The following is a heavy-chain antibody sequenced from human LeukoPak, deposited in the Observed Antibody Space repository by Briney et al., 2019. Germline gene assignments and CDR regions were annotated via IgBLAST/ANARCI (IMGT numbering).Heavy chain of an antibody. CDR3: AKDETDSSGYYWIS. CDR2: ISGSGGST. CDR1: GFTFSSYA. J-gene: IGHJ4*02. V-gene: IGHV3-23*01. Sequence: GGSLRLSCAASGFTFSSYAMSWVRQAPGKGLEWVPAISGSGGSTYYADSVKGRFTISRDNSKNTLYLQMNSLRAEDTAVYYCAKDETDSSGYYWISWGQGTLVTVSS. D-gene: IGHD3-22*01.